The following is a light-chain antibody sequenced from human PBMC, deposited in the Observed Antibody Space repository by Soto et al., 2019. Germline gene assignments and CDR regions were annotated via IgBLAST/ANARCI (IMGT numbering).Light chain of an antibody. J-gene: IGLJ2*01. V-gene: IGLV2-8*01. CDR3: ATWDGSLSAGV. CDR2: EDS. CDR1: SSDVGGYNY. Sequence: QSVLTQPPSASGSPGQSVTISCTGTSSDVGGYNYVSWYQQHPGKAPKLLIYEDSKRPSGIPDRFSGSKSGTSATLGITGLQTGDEADYYCATWDGSLSAGVFGGGTKVTVL.